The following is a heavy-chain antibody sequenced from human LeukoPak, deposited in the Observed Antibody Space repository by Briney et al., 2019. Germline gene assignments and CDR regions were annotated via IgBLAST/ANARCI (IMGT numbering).Heavy chain of an antibody. CDR1: GGSISSGGYS. CDR3: ARAIAAAGNQWFEY. J-gene: IGHJ4*02. Sequence: SETLSLTCAVSGGSISSGGYSWSWIRQPPGKGLEWIGYIYYSGSTHYNPSLKSRVTISVDRSKNQFSLKLSSVTAADTAVYYCARAIAAAGNQWFEYWGQGNLVTVSS. CDR2: IYYSGST. V-gene: IGHV4-61*08. D-gene: IGHD6-13*01.